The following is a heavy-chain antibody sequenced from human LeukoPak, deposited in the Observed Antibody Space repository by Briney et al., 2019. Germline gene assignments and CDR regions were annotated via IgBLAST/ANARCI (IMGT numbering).Heavy chain of an antibody. J-gene: IGHJ4*02. D-gene: IGHD3-10*01. V-gene: IGHV1-2*02. CDR3: AIECCFDGNIYSKGFEY. CDR2: IRPNGYS. CDR1: GYIFTGYY. Sequence: ASVKVSCKTSGYIFTGYYLHWLRQAPGQGLEWLGCIRPNGYSEPAPIFRGRVTMTRDTSLSTAYMDLSTLKSDDTAVYYCAIECCFDGNIYSKGFEYWGLGTVVTVSS.